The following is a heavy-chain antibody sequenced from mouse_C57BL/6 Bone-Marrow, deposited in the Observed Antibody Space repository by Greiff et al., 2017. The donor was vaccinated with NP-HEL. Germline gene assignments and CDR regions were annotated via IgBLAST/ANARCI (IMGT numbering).Heavy chain of an antibody. CDR1: GFNIKDDY. J-gene: IGHJ2*01. D-gene: IGHD2-2*01. CDR2: IDPENGDT. Sequence: EVQLVESGAELVRPGASVKLSCTASGFNIKDDYMHWVKQRPEQGLEWIGWIDPENGDTEYASKFQGKATITADTSSNTAYLQLSSLTSEDTAVYYCTTDGYDDYWGQGTTLTVSS. CDR3: TTDGYDDY. V-gene: IGHV14-4*01.